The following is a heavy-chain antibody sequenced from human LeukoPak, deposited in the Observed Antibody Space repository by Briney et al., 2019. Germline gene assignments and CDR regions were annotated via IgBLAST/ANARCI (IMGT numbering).Heavy chain of an antibody. V-gene: IGHV1-69*04. CDR2: IIPILGIA. D-gene: IGHD3-10*01. J-gene: IGHJ6*02. Sequence: SVKVSCKASGGTFSSYAISRVRQAPGQGLEWMGRIIPILGIANYAQKFQGRVTITADKSTSTAYMELSSLRSEDTAVYYCASSRYYYGSGSFPYYYYGMDVWGQGTTVTVSS. CDR3: ASSRYYYGSGSFPYYYYGMDV. CDR1: GGTFSSYA.